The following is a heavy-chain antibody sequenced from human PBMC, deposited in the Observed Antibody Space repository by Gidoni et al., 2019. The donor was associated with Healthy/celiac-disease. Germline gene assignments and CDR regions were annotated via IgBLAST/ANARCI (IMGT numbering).Heavy chain of an antibody. CDR2: IYYGGTN. CDR3: ARAIYSYGRDHFDY. D-gene: IGHD5-18*01. Sequence: QVQLQESGPRLVQPSQTLSLTCPVSAGSVSSGGYYWSWIRQHPGKGLEWIGYIYYGGTNYYNPPLKRRVTISVDTSKNQFSLKRSAVTAADTAVYYWARAIYSYGRDHFDYWGHGTLVTVSS. J-gene: IGHJ4*01. V-gene: IGHV4-31*03. CDR1: AGSVSSGGYY.